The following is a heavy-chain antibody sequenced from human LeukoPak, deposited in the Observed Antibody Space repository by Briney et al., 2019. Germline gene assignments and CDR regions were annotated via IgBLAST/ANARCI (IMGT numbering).Heavy chain of an antibody. Sequence: SETLSLTCTVSGGSISGYYWSWIRQPPGKGLEWIGEINHSGSTNYSPSLKSRVTISVDTSKNQFSLKLSSVTAADTAVYYCARGPGEYDSSPGYYFDYWGQGTLVTVSS. CDR3: ARGPGEYDSSPGYYFDY. D-gene: IGHD3-22*01. CDR2: INHSGST. CDR1: GGSISGYY. J-gene: IGHJ4*02. V-gene: IGHV4-34*01.